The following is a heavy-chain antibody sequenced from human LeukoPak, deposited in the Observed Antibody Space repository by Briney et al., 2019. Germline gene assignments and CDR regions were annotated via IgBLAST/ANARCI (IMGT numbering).Heavy chain of an antibody. J-gene: IGHJ4*02. Sequence: GGSLRLSCSASGFTLSSYALHWVRQAPGKGLEYVSAISSNGKSTYYADSVKGRFTISRDNSRNTLYLQMNSLRPEDTAVYYCVKGSTGSSYGYTGPLEYWGQGTLVTVSS. V-gene: IGHV3-64D*06. CDR3: VKGSTGSSYGYTGPLEY. CDR2: ISSNGKST. CDR1: GFTLSSYA. D-gene: IGHD5-18*01.